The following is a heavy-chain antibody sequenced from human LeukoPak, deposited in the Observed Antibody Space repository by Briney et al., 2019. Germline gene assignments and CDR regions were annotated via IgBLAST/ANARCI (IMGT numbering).Heavy chain of an antibody. Sequence: PSQTLSLTCTVSGGSISGGGYSWSWIRQPPGKGLEWIGYIYHSGSTYYNPSLKSRVTISVDTSKNQFSLRLSSVTAADTAVYYCARRYSSGWANWFDPWGQGTLVTVSS. J-gene: IGHJ5*02. CDR1: GGSISGGGYS. CDR3: ARRYSSGWANWFDP. V-gene: IGHV4-30-2*01. D-gene: IGHD6-19*01. CDR2: IYHSGST.